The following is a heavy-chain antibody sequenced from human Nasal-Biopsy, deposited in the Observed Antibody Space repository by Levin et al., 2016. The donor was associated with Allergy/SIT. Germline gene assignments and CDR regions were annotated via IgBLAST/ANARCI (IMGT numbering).Heavy chain of an antibody. CDR3: ARDGGRAIFGLSMPQYHFDH. CDR2: INGGSVTR. D-gene: IGHD3/OR15-3a*01. CDR1: GFTFSSYA. Sequence: GESLKISCAASGFTFSSYAINWVRQAPGKGLEWVAYINGGSVTRSYADSVKGRFAISRDNAKNSVYLQMNSLRAEDSAVYYCARDGGRAIFGLSMPQYHFDHWGQGTLVTVSS. J-gene: IGHJ4*02. V-gene: IGHV3-48*01.